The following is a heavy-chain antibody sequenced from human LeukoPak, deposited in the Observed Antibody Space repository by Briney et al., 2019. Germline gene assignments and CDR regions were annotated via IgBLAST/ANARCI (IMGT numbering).Heavy chain of an antibody. Sequence: ASVKVSCKASGYTFTSHDINLVRQATGQGLEWMGWMSPNSGNTGYAQKFQGRVTITTDESTSTAYMELSSLRSEDTDVYYCARGLIIVGALDYWGQGTLVTVSS. D-gene: IGHD1-26*01. CDR1: GYTFTSHD. CDR3: ARGLIIVGALDY. CDR2: MSPNSGNT. V-gene: IGHV1-8*01. J-gene: IGHJ4*02.